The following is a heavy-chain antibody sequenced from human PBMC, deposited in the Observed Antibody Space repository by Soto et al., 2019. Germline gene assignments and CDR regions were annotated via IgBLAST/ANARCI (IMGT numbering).Heavy chain of an antibody. Sequence: GGSLRLSCAASGFTFSNYAMTWVRQAPGKGLEWVSVITGSGGGTYFVDSVKGRFTSSRDNSKNTVYLQMNSLRAEDTAVYYCAKRPLTAAGFDYWGQGTLVTVSS. D-gene: IGHD6-13*01. V-gene: IGHV3-23*01. CDR2: ITGSGGGT. J-gene: IGHJ4*02. CDR3: AKRPLTAAGFDY. CDR1: GFTFSNYA.